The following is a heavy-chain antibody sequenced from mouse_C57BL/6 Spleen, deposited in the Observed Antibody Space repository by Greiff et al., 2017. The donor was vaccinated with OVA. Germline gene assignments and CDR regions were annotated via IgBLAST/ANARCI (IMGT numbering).Heavy chain of an antibody. CDR1: GFTFSDYG. D-gene: IGHD1-1*01. CDR2: ISSGSSTI. CDR3: AREGAVVANYAMDY. V-gene: IGHV5-17*01. Sequence: EVMLVESGGGLVKPGGSLKLSCAASGFTFSDYGMHWVRQAPEKGLVWVAYISSGSSTIYYADTVKGRFTISRDNAKNTLFLQMTSLRSEDTAMYYCAREGAVVANYAMDYWGQGTSVTVSS. J-gene: IGHJ4*01.